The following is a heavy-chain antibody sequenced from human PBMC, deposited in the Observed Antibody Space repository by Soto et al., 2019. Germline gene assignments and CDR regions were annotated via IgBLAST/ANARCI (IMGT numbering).Heavy chain of an antibody. D-gene: IGHD5-12*01. CDR2: ISWNSGSI. CDR3: AKDLGYSGYDFIDY. V-gene: IGHV3-9*01. CDR1: GFTFDDYA. Sequence: GGSLRLSCAASGFTFDDYAMHWVRQAPGKGLEWVSGISWNSGSIGYADSVKGRFTISRDNAKNSLYLQMNSLRAEDTALYYCAKDLGYSGYDFIDYWGQGTLVTVSS. J-gene: IGHJ4*02.